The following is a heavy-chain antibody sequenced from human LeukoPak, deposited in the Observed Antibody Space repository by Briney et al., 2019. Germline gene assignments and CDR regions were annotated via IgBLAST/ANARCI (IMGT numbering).Heavy chain of an antibody. D-gene: IGHD2/OR15-2a*01. V-gene: IGHV3-23*01. CDR3: AKGPLSHFDS. CDR2: INNSGGRT. J-gene: IGHJ4*02. CDR1: GFTFNNYA. Sequence: PGGSLRLSCAASGFTFNNYAMNWVRQAPGKGLEWVSAINNSGGRTYYADSVKGRFTISRDNSKNTLYLRMNSLRAEDTAEYCCAKGPLSHFDSWGQGTLVTVSS.